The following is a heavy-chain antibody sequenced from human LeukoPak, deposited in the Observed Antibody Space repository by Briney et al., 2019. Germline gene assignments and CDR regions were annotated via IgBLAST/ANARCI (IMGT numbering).Heavy chain of an antibody. CDR3: ARAAAETGSFRDNWFDP. V-gene: IGHV3-74*01. Sequence: GGSLRLSCAASGFTFSSYWMHWVRHAPGKGLVWVSRINSDGSSTSYADSVKGRLTISRDNSKNTLYLQMNSLRGEDTAVYYCARAAAETGSFRDNWFDPWGQGTLVTVSS. CDR2: INSDGSST. D-gene: IGHD3-9*01. CDR1: GFTFSSYW. J-gene: IGHJ5*02.